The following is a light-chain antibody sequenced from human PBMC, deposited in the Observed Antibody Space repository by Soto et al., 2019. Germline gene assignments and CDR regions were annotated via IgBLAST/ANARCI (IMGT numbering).Light chain of an antibody. CDR2: DAT. CDR3: QKYNGACS. CDR1: QGISYY. J-gene: IGKJ3*01. V-gene: IGKV1-27*01. Sequence: DIQMTQSPPSLSASVGDRVTITCRASQGISYYLAWYQQKPGKGPKLLIYDATILQSGVPSRFSGSGSGTDFTLTISSLQPEDVATYYCQKYNGACSFGPGTKVDIK.